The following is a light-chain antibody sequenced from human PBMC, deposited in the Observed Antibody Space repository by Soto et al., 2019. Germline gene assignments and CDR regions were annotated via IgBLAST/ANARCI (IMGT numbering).Light chain of an antibody. CDR2: KAS. J-gene: IGKJ1*01. V-gene: IGKV1-5*03. CDR1: QTISSW. CDR3: QQSYDMPWT. Sequence: DIQMTQAPSTLSGSVGYRATITCRASQTISSWLAWYQQKPGKAPKLLIYKASTLKSGVPSRFSGSGSGTEFTLTISSLQPDDFAAYYCQQSYDMPWTFGQGTKVDIK.